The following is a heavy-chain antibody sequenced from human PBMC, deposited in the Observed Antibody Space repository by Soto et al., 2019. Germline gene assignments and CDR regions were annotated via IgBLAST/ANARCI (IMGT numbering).Heavy chain of an antibody. D-gene: IGHD3-3*01. Sequence: GGSLRLSCAASGFTFSSYAMSWVRQAPGKGLEWVSAISGSGGSTYYADSVKGRFTISRDNSKNTLYLQMNSLRAEDTAVYYCAKASVMEYYDFWSGYYYIRGSYYYYGMDVWGQGTTVTVSS. CDR1: GFTFSSYA. J-gene: IGHJ6*02. CDR2: ISGSGGST. V-gene: IGHV3-23*01. CDR3: AKASVMEYYDFWSGYYYIRGSYYYYGMDV.